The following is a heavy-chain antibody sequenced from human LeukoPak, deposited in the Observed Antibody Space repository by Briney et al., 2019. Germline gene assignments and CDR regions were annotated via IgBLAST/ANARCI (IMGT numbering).Heavy chain of an antibody. CDR3: ARGDRVGASGYYFDY. CDR2: IYYSGTT. V-gene: IGHV4-61*01. D-gene: IGHD1-26*01. CDR1: GGSVSSGRYY. Sequence: SETLSLTCTVSGGSVSSGRYYWSWIRQPPGEGLECIGYIYYSGTTSYNPSLKSRVTMSVDTANNQFSLKLSSVTAADTAVYYCARGDRVGASGYYFDYWGQGMLVTVSS. J-gene: IGHJ4*02.